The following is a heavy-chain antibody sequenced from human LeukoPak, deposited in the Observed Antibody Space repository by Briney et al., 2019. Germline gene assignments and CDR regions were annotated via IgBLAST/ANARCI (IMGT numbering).Heavy chain of an antibody. J-gene: IGHJ5*02. CDR1: GFTFSSYW. V-gene: IGHV3-21*01. Sequence: PGGSLRLSCAASGFTFSSYWMSWVRQAPGKGLEWVSSIGSSSSYIYYADSVKGRFTISRDNAKNSLYLQMNSLRAEDTAVYYCARTGYSSGWYGQQDSDEVEVYNWFDPWGQGTLVTVSS. CDR3: ARTGYSSGWYGQQDSDEVEVYNWFDP. CDR2: IGSSSSYI. D-gene: IGHD6-19*01.